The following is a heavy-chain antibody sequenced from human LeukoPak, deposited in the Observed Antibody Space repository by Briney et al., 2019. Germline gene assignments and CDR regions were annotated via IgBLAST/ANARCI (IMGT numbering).Heavy chain of an antibody. D-gene: IGHD2-15*01. CDR2: IYTSGSA. J-gene: IGHJ5*02. CDR3: ARVRDIVVVVAATRGENWFDP. Sequence: SQTLSLTCTVSGGSISSGSYYWSWIRQPAGKGLEWIGRIYTSGSANYNPSLKSRVTISLDRSKNQFSLKLTSVTAADTAVYYCARVRDIVVVVAATRGENWFDPWGQGTLVTVSS. V-gene: IGHV4-61*02. CDR1: GGSISSGSYY.